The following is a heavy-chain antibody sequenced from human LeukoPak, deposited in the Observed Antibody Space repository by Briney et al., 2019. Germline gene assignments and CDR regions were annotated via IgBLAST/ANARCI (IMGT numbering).Heavy chain of an antibody. Sequence: PSETLSLTCTVSSGSIRGYQWSWIRQPPGKGLEWIGSIYYSGSTYYNPSLKSRVTISVDTSKNQFSLKLSSVTAADTAVYYCARDNRDAGTAFDYWGQGTLVTVSS. V-gene: IGHV4-59*12. D-gene: IGHD1-1*01. J-gene: IGHJ4*02. CDR2: IYYSGST. CDR1: SGSIRGYQ. CDR3: ARDNRDAGTAFDY.